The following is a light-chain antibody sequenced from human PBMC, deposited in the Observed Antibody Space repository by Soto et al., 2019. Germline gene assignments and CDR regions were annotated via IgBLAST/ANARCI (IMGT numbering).Light chain of an antibody. CDR1: QTIKNY. V-gene: IGKV1-39*01. CDR2: SAS. J-gene: IGKJ5*01. CDR3: QQFYSAPIT. Sequence: DIQMSQSPSSLSASVGASVTSTCRASQTIKNYLNWYQQKPGRAPNLLSYSASTLHSGVPSRFSGTKSATDFTLTITSLKPEDFETYYCQQFYSAPITFGQGTRLEIK.